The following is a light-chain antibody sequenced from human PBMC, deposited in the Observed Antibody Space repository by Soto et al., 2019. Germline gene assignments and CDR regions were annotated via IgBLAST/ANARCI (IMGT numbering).Light chain of an antibody. Sequence: EFVFTQSPATLSLSPGARATLSCRASQSISIYLAWYQQKPGQAPRLLIYDASNMATDIPARFSGSGSGTDFTLTISSLEPEDFAVYYCQQRNNWPPEITFGQGTRLEIK. CDR2: DAS. V-gene: IGKV3-11*01. J-gene: IGKJ5*01. CDR3: QQRNNWPPEIT. CDR1: QSISIY.